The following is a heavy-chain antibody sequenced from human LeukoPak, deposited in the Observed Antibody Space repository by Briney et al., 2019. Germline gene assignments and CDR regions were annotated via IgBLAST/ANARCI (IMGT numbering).Heavy chain of an antibody. V-gene: IGHV1-8*01. J-gene: IGHJ4*02. CDR1: GHTFTSYD. CDR3: ARGRYDILTGTN. D-gene: IGHD3-9*01. CDR2: MNPNSGNT. Sequence: ASVKVSCKASGHTFTSYDINWVRQAAGQGLEWMGWMNPNSGNTGYAQRFQGRVTMTRNTSISTAYMELSSLRSEDTAVYYCARGRYDILTGTNWGQGTLVTVSS.